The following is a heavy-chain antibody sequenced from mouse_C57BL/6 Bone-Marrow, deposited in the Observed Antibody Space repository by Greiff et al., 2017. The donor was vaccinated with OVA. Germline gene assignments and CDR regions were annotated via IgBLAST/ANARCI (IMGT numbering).Heavy chain of an antibody. CDR1: GFTFSNYW. Sequence: EVMLVESGGGLVQPGGSMKLSCVASGFTFSNYWMNWVRQSPEKGLEWVAQIRLKSDNYATHYAESVKGRFTISRDDSKSSVYLQMNNLRAEDTGIYYCTDDGYGAYWGQGTLVTVSA. CDR3: TDDGYGAY. V-gene: IGHV6-3*01. CDR2: IRLKSDNYAT. D-gene: IGHD2-3*01. J-gene: IGHJ3*01.